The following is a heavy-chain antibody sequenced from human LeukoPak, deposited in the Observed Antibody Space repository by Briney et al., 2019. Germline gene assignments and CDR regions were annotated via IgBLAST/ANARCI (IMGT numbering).Heavy chain of an antibody. D-gene: IGHD5-18*01. J-gene: IGHJ4*02. CDR1: GFTFSSYS. V-gene: IGHV3-48*01. CDR2: ISSSSSTI. CDR3: ASIIWDTAMVD. Sequence: GGSLRLSCAASGFTFSSYSMNWVRQAPWKGLEWVSYISSSSSTIYYADSVKGRFTISRDNAKNSLYLQMNSLRAEDTAVYYCASIIWDTAMVDWGQGTLVTVPS.